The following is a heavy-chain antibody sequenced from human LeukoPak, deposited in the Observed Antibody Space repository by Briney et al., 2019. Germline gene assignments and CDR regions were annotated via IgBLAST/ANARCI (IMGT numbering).Heavy chain of an antibody. Sequence: PSETLSLTCTVSGYSISSGYYWGWIPQPPGKGLEWIGSFYDSGNTYYNPSLKSRVTISVDTSKNQFSLKLSSVTAADTAVYYCAREGRLVVVPAPNRPTAFNWFDPWGQGTLVTVSS. CDR1: GYSISSGYY. CDR3: AREGRLVVVPAPNRPTAFNWFDP. D-gene: IGHD2-2*01. V-gene: IGHV4-38-2*02. CDR2: FYDSGNT. J-gene: IGHJ5*02.